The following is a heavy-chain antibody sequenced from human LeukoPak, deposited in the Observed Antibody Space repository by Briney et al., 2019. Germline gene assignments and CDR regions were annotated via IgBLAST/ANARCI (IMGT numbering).Heavy chain of an antibody. Sequence: HSGGSLTLSCAASGFIFSNYAVSWVRQAPGKGLEWVSAIHARGHETYYTDFVKGRFTISRDNSKNTLYLEMGSLRADDTAVYYCAKEMGHALPFDCWGQGSLVTVSS. D-gene: IGHD1-26*01. CDR3: AKEMGHALPFDC. CDR2: IHARGHET. CDR1: GFIFSNYA. V-gene: IGHV3-23*01. J-gene: IGHJ4*02.